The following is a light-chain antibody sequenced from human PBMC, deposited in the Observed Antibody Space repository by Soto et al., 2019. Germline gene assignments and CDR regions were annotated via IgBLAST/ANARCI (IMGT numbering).Light chain of an antibody. J-gene: IGLJ1*01. CDR1: SSDVGANNDY. CDR3: SSYAGSDNLV. CDR2: EVS. Sequence: QSSLAQPPSASGSPGQSVTISCTGTSSDVGANNDYVSWYQQHPGKVPKLMIYEVSRRPPGVPDRFSGSKSGNTASLTVSGLQADDEADYYCSSYAGSDNLVFGPGTKVTVL. V-gene: IGLV2-8*01.